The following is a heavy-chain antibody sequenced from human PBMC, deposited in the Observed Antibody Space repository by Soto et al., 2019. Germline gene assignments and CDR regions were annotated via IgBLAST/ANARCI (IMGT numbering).Heavy chain of an antibody. Sequence: EVQLLESGGGLVQPGGSLRLSCAASGFTFSSYAMSWVRQAPGKGLEWVSAISGSGGSTYYADSVKGRFTISRDNSKNTLYLQINSLRAEDTAVYYCAKDPSGDSSGPPLVWGQGTTVTVSS. J-gene: IGHJ6*02. D-gene: IGHD3-22*01. CDR3: AKDPSGDSSGPPLV. V-gene: IGHV3-23*01. CDR2: ISGSGGST. CDR1: GFTFSSYA.